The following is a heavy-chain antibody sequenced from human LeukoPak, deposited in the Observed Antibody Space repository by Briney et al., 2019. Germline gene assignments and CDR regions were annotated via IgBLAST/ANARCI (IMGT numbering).Heavy chain of an antibody. V-gene: IGHV1-2*02. J-gene: IGHJ4*02. CDR2: INPNSGGT. CDR1: GYTFTGYY. Sequence: ASVKVSCKASGYTFTGYYMHWVRQAPRQGLEWMGWINPNSGGTNYAQKFQGRVTMTRDTSISTAYMELSRLRSDDTAVYYCARVLYYYDSSGDDDYWGQGTLVTVSS. D-gene: IGHD3-22*01. CDR3: ARVLYYYDSSGDDDY.